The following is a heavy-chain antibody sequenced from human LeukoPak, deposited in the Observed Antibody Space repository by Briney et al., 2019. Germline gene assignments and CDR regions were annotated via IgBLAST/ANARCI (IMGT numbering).Heavy chain of an antibody. J-gene: IGHJ4*02. D-gene: IGHD5-18*01. CDR1: GGSISSSSYY. CDR2: IYYSGST. Sequence: SETLSLTCTVSGGSISSSSYYWGWIRQPPGKGLEWIGSIYYSGSTYYNPSLKSRVTISVDTSKNQFSLKLNSVTAADTAVYYCARAPVDTAMASNFDYWGQGTLVTVSS. V-gene: IGHV4-39*07. CDR3: ARAPVDTAMASNFDY.